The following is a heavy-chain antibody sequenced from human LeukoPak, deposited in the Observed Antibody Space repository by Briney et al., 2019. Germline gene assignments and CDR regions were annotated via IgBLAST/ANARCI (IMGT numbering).Heavy chain of an antibody. D-gene: IGHD1-26*01. CDR1: GGSFGGYY. CDR3: ARGRIVGATNGAFDI. V-gene: IGHV4-34*01. CDR2: INHSGST. Sequence: SETLSLTXAVYGGSFGGYYWSWIRQTPGKGLEWLGEINHSGSTNYNPSLKSRVTISVDTSKNQFSLKLSSVTAADTAVYYCARGRIVGATNGAFDIWGQGTMVTVSS. J-gene: IGHJ3*02.